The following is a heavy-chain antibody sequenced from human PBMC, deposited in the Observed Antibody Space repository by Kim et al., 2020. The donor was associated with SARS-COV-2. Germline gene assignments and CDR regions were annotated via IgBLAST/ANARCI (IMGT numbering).Heavy chain of an antibody. V-gene: IGHV1-46*01. Sequence: TSYAQKFQGRVTMTRDTSTSTVYMELSSLRSEDTAVYYWARRAVSHYYFDYWGQGTLVTVSS. CDR2: T. CDR3: ARRAVSHYYFDY. D-gene: IGHD3-10*01. J-gene: IGHJ4*02.